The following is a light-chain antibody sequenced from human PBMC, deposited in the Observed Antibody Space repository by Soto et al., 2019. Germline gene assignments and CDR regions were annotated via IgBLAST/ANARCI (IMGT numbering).Light chain of an antibody. CDR3: QQYGSSGT. V-gene: IGKV3-20*01. CDR1: QTVYSSL. CDR2: GAS. J-gene: IGKJ1*01. Sequence: EVVLTQSPGTLPLSPGERATLSCRAAQTVYSSLLAWYQQKPGQAPRLLIYGASNRATGIPDRFSGSGSGTDFTLTISRLETEDFAVYYCQQYGSSGTFGQGTKVDIK.